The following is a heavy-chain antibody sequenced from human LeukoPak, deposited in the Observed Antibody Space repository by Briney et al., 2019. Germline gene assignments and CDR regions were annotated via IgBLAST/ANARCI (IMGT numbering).Heavy chain of an antibody. Sequence: GGPLGLSCGVPGFTFSGFWMTWFRQPPGKGLEWLANINQDGSEKYYVDSVKGRFTISRDNAKNTLYLQMSSMRAEDTAVYFCATGYDFWSGFDYWGQGTLVTVSS. CDR2: INQDGSEK. J-gene: IGHJ4*02. CDR1: GFTFSGFW. CDR3: ATGYDFWSGFDY. D-gene: IGHD3-3*01. V-gene: IGHV3-7*01.